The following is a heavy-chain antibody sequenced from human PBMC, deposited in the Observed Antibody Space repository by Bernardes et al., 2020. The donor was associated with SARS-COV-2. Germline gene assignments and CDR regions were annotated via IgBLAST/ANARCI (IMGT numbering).Heavy chain of an antibody. CDR1: GYTFNNYW. D-gene: IGHD3-10*01. CDR2: IYPGDSDT. CDR3: VRLHTSAKGAGGAMDV. V-gene: IGHV5-51*01. J-gene: IGHJ6*02. Sequence: GESLKISCKASGYTFNNYWIGWVRQMPGKGLEWMGIIYPGDSDTRYSPSFQGQVTISADESISTAYLQWSSLKASDTAMYYCVRLHTSAKGAGGAMDVRGQGTTVTVSS.